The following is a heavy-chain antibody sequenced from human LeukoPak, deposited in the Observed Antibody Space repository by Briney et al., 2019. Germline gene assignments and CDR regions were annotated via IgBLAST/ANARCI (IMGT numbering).Heavy chain of an antibody. J-gene: IGHJ4*02. CDR2: IYYSGST. Sequence: SETLSLTCTVSGGSISSYYWSWIRQPPGKGLEWIGYIYYSGSTNYNPSLKSRVTISVDTSKNQFSLKLSSVTAADTAVYYCARTRNTYYYDSSGYSDYWGQGTLVTVSS. V-gene: IGHV4-59*01. D-gene: IGHD3-22*01. CDR1: GGSISSYY. CDR3: ARTRNTYYYDSSGYSDY.